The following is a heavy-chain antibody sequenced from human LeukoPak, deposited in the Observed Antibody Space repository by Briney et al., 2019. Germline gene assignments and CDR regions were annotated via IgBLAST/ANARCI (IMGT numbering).Heavy chain of an antibody. J-gene: IGHJ5*02. Sequence: ASVKVSCKASGYTFTSYDINWVRQATGRELEWMGWMNPNSGNTGYAQKFQGRVTMTRNTSISTAYMELSSLRSEDTAVYYCARARLRSPGFDPWGQGTLVTVSS. D-gene: IGHD4-17*01. CDR1: GYTFTSYD. CDR2: MNPNSGNT. CDR3: ARARLRSPGFDP. V-gene: IGHV1-8*01.